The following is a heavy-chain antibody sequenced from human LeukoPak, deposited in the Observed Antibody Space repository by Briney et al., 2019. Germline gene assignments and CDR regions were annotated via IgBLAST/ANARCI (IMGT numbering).Heavy chain of an antibody. CDR3: ARGSRGDNYGSYYFDS. CDR1: GGSISSGGYY. CDR2: FYDSESS. V-gene: IGHV4-31*03. J-gene: IGHJ4*02. Sequence: KTSQTLSLSCTVSGGSISSGGYYWTSIRQHPGKGLEWIGFFYDSESSYFNPSLKSRVSISVDTSRNQFSLDLTSVIAADTAVYYCARGSRGDNYGSYYFDSWGQGSLVTVSS. D-gene: IGHD5-18*01.